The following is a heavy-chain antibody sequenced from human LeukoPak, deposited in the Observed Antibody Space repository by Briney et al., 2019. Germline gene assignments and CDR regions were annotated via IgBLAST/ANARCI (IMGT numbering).Heavy chain of an antibody. D-gene: IGHD3-10*01. CDR3: ATRYASGPIADY. J-gene: IGHJ4*02. Sequence: PGRSLRLSCAASGFTFDDYAMHWVRQAPGKGLEWVSGISWNSGSIGYADSVKGRFTISRDNAKNSLYLQMNSLRAEDTAFYCATRYASGPIADYWGQGTLVTVSS. CDR2: ISWNSGSI. CDR1: GFTFDDYA. V-gene: IGHV3-9*01.